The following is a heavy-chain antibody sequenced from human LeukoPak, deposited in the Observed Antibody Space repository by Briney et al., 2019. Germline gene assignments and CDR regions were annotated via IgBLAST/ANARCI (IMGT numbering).Heavy chain of an antibody. D-gene: IGHD5-24*01. J-gene: IGHJ4*02. CDR2: ISHDGFI. V-gene: IGHV3-74*01. CDR1: GFTFSSYV. Sequence: PGGSLRLSCETAGFTFSSYVMHWVRRTPGKGLVWVSRISHDGFISYADSVKGRFTISRDNAKNTLILQMNSLRAEDTAVYYCTRDWVYKIDYWGRGTLVTVSS. CDR3: TRDWVYKIDY.